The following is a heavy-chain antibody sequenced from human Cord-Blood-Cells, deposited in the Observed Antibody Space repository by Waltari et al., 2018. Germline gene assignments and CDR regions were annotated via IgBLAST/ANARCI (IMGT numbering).Heavy chain of an antibody. CDR1: GYTLTELS. J-gene: IGHJ3*02. CDR3: ATPSRVSRGMDDAFDI. D-gene: IGHD6-13*01. Sequence: QVQLVQSGAEVKKPGASVKVSCKVSGYTLTELSIHWVRPAPGKGLEWMGGFDPEDGETIYAQKFQGRVTMTEDTSTDTAYMELSSLRSEDTAVYYCATPSRVSRGMDDAFDIWGQGTMVTVSS. V-gene: IGHV1-24*01. CDR2: FDPEDGET.